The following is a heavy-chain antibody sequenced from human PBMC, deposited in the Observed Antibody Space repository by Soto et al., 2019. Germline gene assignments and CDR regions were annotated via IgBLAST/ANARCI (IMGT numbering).Heavy chain of an antibody. CDR3: ASTRVVIIPYPYYYGMDV. D-gene: IGHD3-3*01. J-gene: IGHJ6*02. CDR1: GGSISSSSYY. CDR2: IYYSGST. V-gene: IGHV4-39*01. Sequence: SETLSLTCTVSGGSISSSSYYWVWIRHPPGKGLEWIGSIYYSGSTYYNPSLKSRVTISVDTSKNQFSLKLSSVTAADTAVYYCASTRVVIIPYPYYYGMDVWGQGTTVTVSS.